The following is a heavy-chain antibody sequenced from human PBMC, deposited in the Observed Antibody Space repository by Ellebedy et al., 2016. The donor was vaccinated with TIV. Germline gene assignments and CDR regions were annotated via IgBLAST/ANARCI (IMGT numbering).Heavy chain of an antibody. CDR1: GYTFTSYG. D-gene: IGHD2-21*01. CDR2: ISAYNGST. CDR3: ARSPSPHIPDFDY. J-gene: IGHJ4*02. V-gene: IGHV1-18*01. Sequence: ASVKVSCKASGYTFTSYGISWVRQAPGQGLEWMGWISAYNGSTNYAQKFQGRVTMTRDTSISNAYMELSRLRSDDTAVYYCARSPSPHIPDFDYWGQGTLVTVSS.